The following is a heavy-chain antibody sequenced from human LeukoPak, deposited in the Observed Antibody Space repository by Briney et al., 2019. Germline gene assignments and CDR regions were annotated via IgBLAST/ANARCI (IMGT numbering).Heavy chain of an antibody. CDR2: ISSSSSYI. CDR1: GFTFSSYS. J-gene: IGHJ4*02. Sequence: GGSLRLSCAASGFTFSSYSMNWVRQAPGKGLEWVSSISSSSSYIYFADSVKGRFTISRDNAKNSLYLQMNSLRAEDTAVYYCARASSGWIDYWGQGTLVTVSS. CDR3: ARASSGWIDY. D-gene: IGHD6-19*01. V-gene: IGHV3-21*01.